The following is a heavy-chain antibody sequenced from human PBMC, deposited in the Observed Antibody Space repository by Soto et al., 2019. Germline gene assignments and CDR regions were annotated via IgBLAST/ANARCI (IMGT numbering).Heavy chain of an antibody. J-gene: IGHJ6*02. CDR2: ISYDGTNK. D-gene: IGHD3-10*01. V-gene: IGHV3-30-3*01. Sequence: GSLRLSCSASGFMFSSQTMHWVRQAPGKGLEWVAVISYDGTNKYYADSVKGRFTISRDDSKNTLYLQMNSLGGEDTAVYYCARDLGLLWFGKLENYGMDVWGQGTTVTVSS. CDR3: ARDLGLLWFGKLENYGMDV. CDR1: GFMFSSQT.